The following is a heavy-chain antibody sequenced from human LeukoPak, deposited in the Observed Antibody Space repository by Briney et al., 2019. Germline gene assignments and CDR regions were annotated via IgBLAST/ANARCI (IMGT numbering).Heavy chain of an antibody. J-gene: IGHJ5*02. V-gene: IGHV4-34*01. Sequence: SETLSLTCAVYGGSFSGYYWSWIRQPPGKGLEWIGEINQSGSTNYNPSLKSRVTISVDTSKNQFSLKLSSVTAADTAVYYCARGRKTGDIVVVVAAIRAGWFDPWGQGTLVTVSS. CDR3: ARGRKTGDIVVVVAAIRAGWFDP. D-gene: IGHD2-15*01. CDR2: INQSGST. CDR1: GGSFSGYY.